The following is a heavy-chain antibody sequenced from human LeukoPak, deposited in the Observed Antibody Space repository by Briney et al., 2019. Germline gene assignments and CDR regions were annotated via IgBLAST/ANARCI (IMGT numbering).Heavy chain of an antibody. CDR1: GFTFSSYW. CDR2: VKSDGST. Sequence: PGGSLRLSCAASGFTFSSYWMHWVRQAPGKGLVWVSRVKSDGSTRYADSVKGRFTVSRDNAKNTVSLQMNSLRAEDTGVYYCARAPSEIGGYYPEYFRHWGRGTLVIVSS. D-gene: IGHD3-22*01. V-gene: IGHV3-74*01. J-gene: IGHJ1*01. CDR3: ARAPSEIGGYYPEYFRH.